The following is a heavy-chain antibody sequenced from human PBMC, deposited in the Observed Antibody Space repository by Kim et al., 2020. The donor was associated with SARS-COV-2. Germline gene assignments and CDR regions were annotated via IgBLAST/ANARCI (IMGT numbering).Heavy chain of an antibody. J-gene: IGHJ6*02. D-gene: IGHD6-13*01. V-gene: IGHV4-34*01. CDR3: ARGDRYSSSWHYYYYGMDV. CDR2: INHSGST. CDR1: GGSFSGYY. Sequence: SETLSLTCAVYGGSFSGYYWSWIRQPPGKGLEWIGEINHSGSTNYNPSLKSRVTISVDTSKNQFSLKLSSVTAADTAVYYCARGDRYSSSWHYYYYGMDVWGQGTTVTVSS.